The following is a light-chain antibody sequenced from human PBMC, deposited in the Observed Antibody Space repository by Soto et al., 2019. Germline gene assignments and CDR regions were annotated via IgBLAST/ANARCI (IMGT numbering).Light chain of an antibody. V-gene: IGLV2-23*01. CDR1: SSDVGSYNL. J-gene: IGLJ2*01. Sequence: QSALTQPASVSGSPGQSITISCTGTSSDVGSYNLVSWYQQHPGKAPKLMIYEGSNRPSGVSNRFSGSKSGNTASLTISGLQAEDDDDYYCCSYAGSSTVVFGGGTKLTVL. CDR3: CSYAGSSTVV. CDR2: EGS.